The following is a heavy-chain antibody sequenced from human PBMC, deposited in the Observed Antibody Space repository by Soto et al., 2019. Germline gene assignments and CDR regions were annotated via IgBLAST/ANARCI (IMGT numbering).Heavy chain of an antibody. V-gene: IGHV3-15*01. Sequence: QLVESGGGLVKPGGSLRLSCVTSRFTFSYAWMSWVRQAPGKGLDWVARVKSKDDGGTTDYASHVKGRFSISRDDARTTFYRQMNSLTLEDTAIYYCTDFAHWVQGTSVTVSS. J-gene: IGHJ4*02. CDR3: TDFAH. CDR2: VKSKDDGGTT. CDR1: RFTFSYAW.